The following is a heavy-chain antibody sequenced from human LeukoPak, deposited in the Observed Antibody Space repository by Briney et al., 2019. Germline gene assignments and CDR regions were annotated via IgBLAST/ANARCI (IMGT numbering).Heavy chain of an antibody. J-gene: IGHJ4*02. V-gene: IGHV1-18*01. D-gene: IGHD3-9*01. Sequence: GASVKVSCKASGYSFSNYGISWVRQAPGQGLEWMGWTRPYNGDTKYARNFQGRVTISTDTSTSTAYMELRSLRSDDTAIYYCARAGTSDNIFNDYWGQGTLVTVSS. CDR3: ARAGTSDNIFNDY. CDR1: GYSFSNYG. CDR2: TRPYNGDT.